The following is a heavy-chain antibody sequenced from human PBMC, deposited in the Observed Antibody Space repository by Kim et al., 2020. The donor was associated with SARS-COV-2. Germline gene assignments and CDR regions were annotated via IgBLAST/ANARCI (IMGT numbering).Heavy chain of an antibody. CDR3: ARRQSYDILTGYKAYNWFDP. V-gene: IGHV4-34*01. Sequence: RVTISVDTSKNQFSLKLSSVTAADTAVYYCARRQSYDILTGYKAYNWFDPWGQGTLVTVSS. D-gene: IGHD3-9*01. J-gene: IGHJ5*02.